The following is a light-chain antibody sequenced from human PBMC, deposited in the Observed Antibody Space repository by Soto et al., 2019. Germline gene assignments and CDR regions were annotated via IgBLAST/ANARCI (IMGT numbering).Light chain of an antibody. CDR3: QSYDSSLSGWEV. CDR2: GNS. J-gene: IGLJ3*02. CDR1: SSNLGAGYD. V-gene: IGLV1-40*01. Sequence: QSVLTQPPSVSGAPGQRVTISGTGRSSNLGAGYDVHWYQRLPGTAPKLLIYGNSNRPSGVPHRFSGSKSGTSASLAITGLQAEDEADYYCQSYDSSLSGWEVFGGGTKLTVL.